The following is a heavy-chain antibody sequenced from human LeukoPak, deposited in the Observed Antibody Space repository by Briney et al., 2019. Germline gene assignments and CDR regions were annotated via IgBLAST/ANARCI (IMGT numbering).Heavy chain of an antibody. V-gene: IGHV3-74*01. D-gene: IGHD6-19*01. CDR2: INSDGSST. CDR1: GFTFSNYW. J-gene: IGHJ3*02. Sequence: PGGSLRLSCAASGFTFSNYWMHWVCQVPGKGLVWASRINSDGSSTSYADSVKGRFTISRDNAKNTLYLQVHSLRAEETAVYYCARPETQYSSGLDGFDIWGQGTMVTVSS. CDR3: ARPETQYSSGLDGFDI.